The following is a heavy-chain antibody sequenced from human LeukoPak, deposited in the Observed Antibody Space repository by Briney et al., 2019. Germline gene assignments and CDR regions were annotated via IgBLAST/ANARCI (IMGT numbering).Heavy chain of an antibody. CDR1: GGSISSSSYY. CDR3: ARGAYYYDN. Sequence: PSETLSLTCTVSGGSISSSSYYGGWIRQPPGKGLEWIGSIYYSGSTYYNPSLKSRVTVSVDTSKNQFSLKLSSVTAADTAVYYCARGAYYYDNWGQGTLVTVSS. V-gene: IGHV4-39*07. CDR2: IYYSGST. J-gene: IGHJ4*02.